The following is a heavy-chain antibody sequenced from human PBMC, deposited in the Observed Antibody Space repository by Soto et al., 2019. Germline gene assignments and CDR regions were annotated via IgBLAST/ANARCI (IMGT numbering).Heavy chain of an antibody. CDR2: ISSGSSDT. J-gene: IGHJ4*02. V-gene: IGHV3-21*01. Sequence: PGGSLRLSCAASGFTFSSDGMHWVRQVPVKGLEWVASISSGSSDTWYADSVKGRFIISRDNAQNSLFLQMNTLRPEDTAMYYCARVAYWGPGTQVTVSS. CDR1: GFTFSSDG. CDR3: ARVAY.